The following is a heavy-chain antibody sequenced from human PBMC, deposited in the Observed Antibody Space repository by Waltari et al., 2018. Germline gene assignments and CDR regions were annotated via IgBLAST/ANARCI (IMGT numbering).Heavy chain of an antibody. D-gene: IGHD3-22*01. CDR2: IYYMGDT. J-gene: IGHJ2*01. V-gene: IGHV4-30-4*07. CDR1: GGSVSSGGYS. CDR3: ARAYYYDSSGYRHWYFDL. Sequence: QVQLQESGPGLVKPSQTLSLTCTVSGGSVSSGGYSWSWIRQPPGKGLEWIGYIYYMGDTYYNPSLKSRVTISVDTSKNQFSLKLSSVTAADTAVYYCARAYYYDSSGYRHWYFDLWGRGTLVTVSS.